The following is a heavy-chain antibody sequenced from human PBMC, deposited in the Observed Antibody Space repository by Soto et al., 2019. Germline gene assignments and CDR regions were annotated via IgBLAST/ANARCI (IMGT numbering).Heavy chain of an antibody. CDR1: GLKFSTYA. CDR3: TTGEERNTNWFGKFAY. CDR2: ISGSGGST. J-gene: IGHJ4*02. D-gene: IGHD3-10*01. Sequence: PGGSLRLSCAVSGLKFSTYAMAWVRQAPGKGLEWVSAISGSGGSTYYADSVKGRFTISRDDSKDTLYLHMKSLRVEDTAVYFCTTGEERNTNWFGKFAYWGQGSMVTV. V-gene: IGHV3-23*01.